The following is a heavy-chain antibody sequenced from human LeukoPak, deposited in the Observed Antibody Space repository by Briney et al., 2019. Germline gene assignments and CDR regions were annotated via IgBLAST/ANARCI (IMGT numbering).Heavy chain of an antibody. J-gene: IGHJ6*03. CDR3: ARGFGVVATTISYLYYYMDV. V-gene: IGHV1-18*01. CDR1: GYNFNAYA. CDR2: ISASSGNT. Sequence: ASVKVSCKASGYNFNAYAISWVRQAPGQGLEWMGWISASSGNTKHAQRLQGRVTTTTDTSTSTAYMELRSLRSDDTAVYYCARGFGVVATTISYLYYYMDVWGKGTTVTVSS. D-gene: IGHD1-26*01.